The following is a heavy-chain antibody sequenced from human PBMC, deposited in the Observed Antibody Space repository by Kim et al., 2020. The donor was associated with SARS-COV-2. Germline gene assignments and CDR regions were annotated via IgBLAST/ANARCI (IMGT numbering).Heavy chain of an antibody. CDR3: ASAPSDSSSYY. CDR1: GFTFNNYG. V-gene: IGHV3-33*01. Sequence: GGSLRLSCAASGFTFNNYGMHWVRQAPGKGLEWVAVIWYDGSNKYYADSVKGRFTISRDNSQNTLYLQMNSLRAEDTAVYYCASAPSDSSSYYWGQGTLV. J-gene: IGHJ4*02. CDR2: IWYDGSNK. D-gene: IGHD3-22*01.